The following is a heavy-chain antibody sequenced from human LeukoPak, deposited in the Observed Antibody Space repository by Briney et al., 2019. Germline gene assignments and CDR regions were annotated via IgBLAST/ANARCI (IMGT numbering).Heavy chain of an antibody. CDR3: AKDSGWIQFID. D-gene: IGHD5-24*01. Sequence: PGGSLRLSCAGSGFIFSTYGMNWVRQAPGKGLEWVSGVTPSGDPTYYADSVKGRFIISRDNSKNTMYLQMNSLRAEDTGVYYCAKDSGWIQFIDWGQGTPVTVSS. J-gene: IGHJ4*02. CDR1: GFIFSTYG. CDR2: VTPSGDPT. V-gene: IGHV3-23*01.